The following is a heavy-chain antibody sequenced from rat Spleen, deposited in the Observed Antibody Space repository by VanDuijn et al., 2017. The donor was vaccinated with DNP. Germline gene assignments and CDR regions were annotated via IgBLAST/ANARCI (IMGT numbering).Heavy chain of an antibody. J-gene: IGHJ2*01. V-gene: IGHV5-27*01. CDR3: TRGGTYYFDY. Sequence: EVQLVESGGGLVQPGRSLKLSCAASGFTFSDYYMAWVRQAPTKGLEWVACMSPTTRSSYYRDSVRGRFTVSRDDSTSTLYLQMDSLRSEDTATYYCTRGGTYYFDYWGQGVMVTVSP. CDR2: MSPTTRSS. CDR1: GFTFSDYY.